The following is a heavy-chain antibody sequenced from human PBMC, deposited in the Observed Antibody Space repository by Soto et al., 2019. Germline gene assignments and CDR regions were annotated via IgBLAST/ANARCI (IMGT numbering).Heavy chain of an antibody. Sequence: QVQLQESGPGLVKPSQTLSLTCSVSGDPINSGGYFWSWIRQLPGKGLEWIGNIFYNGSTYYNPSLKSQVTISLDTSKSQFSLNLSSVTAADTAVYFCARDRYFDLWGRGTLVTVSS. CDR2: IFYNGST. J-gene: IGHJ2*01. CDR3: ARDRYFDL. V-gene: IGHV4-31*01. CDR1: GDPINSGGYF.